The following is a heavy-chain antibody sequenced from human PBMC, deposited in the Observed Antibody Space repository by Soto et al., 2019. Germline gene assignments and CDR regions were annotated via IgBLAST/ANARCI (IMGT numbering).Heavy chain of an antibody. CDR3: ARVPVRVGTYFDY. Sequence: PGGSLRLSCAASGFTFSSYAMHWVRQAPGKGLEWVAVISYDGSNKYYADSVKGRFTISRDNSKNTLYLQMNSLRAEDTAVYYCARVPVRVGTYFDYWGQGTLVTVSS. CDR2: ISYDGSNK. J-gene: IGHJ4*02. V-gene: IGHV3-30-3*01. CDR1: GFTFSSYA. D-gene: IGHD1-26*01.